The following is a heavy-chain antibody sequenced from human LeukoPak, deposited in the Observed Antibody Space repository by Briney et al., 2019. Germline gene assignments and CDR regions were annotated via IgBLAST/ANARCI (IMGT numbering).Heavy chain of an antibody. J-gene: IGHJ4*02. CDR3: ASSSGYFPFDY. Sequence: SETLSLTCAVYGGSFSGYYWSWIRQPPGKGLEWIGEINHSGSTNYNPSPKSRVTISVDTSKNQFSLKLSSVTAADTAVYYCASSSGYFPFDYWGQGTLLTVSS. D-gene: IGHD3-22*01. CDR1: GGSFSGYY. V-gene: IGHV4-34*01. CDR2: INHSGST.